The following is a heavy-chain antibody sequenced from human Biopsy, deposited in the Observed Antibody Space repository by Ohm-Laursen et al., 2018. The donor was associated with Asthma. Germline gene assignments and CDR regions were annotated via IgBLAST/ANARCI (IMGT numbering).Heavy chain of an antibody. CDR2: ISVYNGNT. Sequence: ASVKVSCKTSAYTFNSAGITWVRQPPGQGLEWMGWISVYNGNTKVAQKLQDRVTMITDTSTSTAYMELRSLRSDDTAVYFCARAVDYSHYYGIDVWGQGTTVTVS. V-gene: IGHV1-18*01. CDR3: ARAVDYSHYYGIDV. CDR1: AYTFNSAG. J-gene: IGHJ6*02. D-gene: IGHD3-10*01.